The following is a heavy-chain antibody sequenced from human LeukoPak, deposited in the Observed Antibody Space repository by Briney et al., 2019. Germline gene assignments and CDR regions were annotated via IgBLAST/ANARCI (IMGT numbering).Heavy chain of an antibody. J-gene: IGHJ4*02. CDR2: ISSSGSTI. V-gene: IGHV3-48*03. Sequence: GGSLRLTCAASGFTFSSYEMKWVRQAPGKGLEWVSYISSSGSTIYYADSVKGRFTISRDNAKNSLYLQMNSLRAEDTAVYYCARVPRWYVIDYWGQGTLVTVSS. CDR3: ARVPRWYVIDY. D-gene: IGHD4-23*01. CDR1: GFTFSSYE.